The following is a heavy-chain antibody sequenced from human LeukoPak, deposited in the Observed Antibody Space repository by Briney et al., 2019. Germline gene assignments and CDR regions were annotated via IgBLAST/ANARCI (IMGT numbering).Heavy chain of an antibody. J-gene: IGHJ4*02. D-gene: IGHD4-17*01. CDR1: GFTFSNAW. V-gene: IGHV3-15*01. CDR2: IKSKTDGGAT. Sequence: GGSLRLSCAASGFTFSNAWMSWVRQAPGKGLEWVGRIKSKTDGGATDYAAPVKGRFTISRDDSKNTLYLQMNSLKTEDTAVYYCTTDSSTYYGDSGYWGQGTLVTVSS. CDR3: TTDSSTYYGDSGY.